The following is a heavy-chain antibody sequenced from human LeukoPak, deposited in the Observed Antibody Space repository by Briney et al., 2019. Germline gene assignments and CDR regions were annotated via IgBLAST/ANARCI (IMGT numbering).Heavy chain of an antibody. D-gene: IGHD3-10*01. J-gene: IGHJ4*02. CDR1: GYSFSAYW. CDR2: IYPGDSDN. Sequence: GESLKISCKGSGYSFSAYWIAWVRQMPGKGLEGMGIIYPGDSDNRYSPSFQGQVTISADKSISTDYLQWSSLKASDTAMYYCLRQTGGPHGSGSQSDYWRQGPLVPVPS. V-gene: IGHV5-51*01. CDR3: LRQTGGPHGSGSQSDY.